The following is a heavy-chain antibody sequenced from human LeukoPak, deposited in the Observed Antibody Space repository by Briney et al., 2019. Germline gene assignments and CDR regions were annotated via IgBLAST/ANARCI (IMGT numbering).Heavy chain of an antibody. CDR1: GGSISSYY. J-gene: IGHJ4*02. V-gene: IGHV4-59*01. CDR3: ARDTYYYDSSGYYFDY. CDR2: IYYSGST. D-gene: IGHD3-22*01. Sequence: PSETLSLTCTVSGGSISSYYWSWIRQPPGKGLEWIGYIYYSGSTNYNPSLKSRVTISVDTSKNQFSLELSSVTAADTAVYYCARDTYYYDSSGYYFDYWGQGTLVTVSS.